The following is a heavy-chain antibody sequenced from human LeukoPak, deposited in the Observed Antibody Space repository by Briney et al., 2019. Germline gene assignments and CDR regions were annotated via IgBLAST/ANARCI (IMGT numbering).Heavy chain of an antibody. V-gene: IGHV1-46*01. CDR2: INPSGGRT. D-gene: IGHD5-18*01. CDR1: GYTFTSYY. CDR3: ARDNTAMVPYDAFDI. J-gene: IGHJ3*02. Sequence: ASVKVSCKASGYTFTSYYMHWVRQAPGQGLEWMGIINPSGGRTSYAQKFQGRVTMTRDTSTSTVYMELSSLRSEDTAVYYCARDNTAMVPYDAFDIWGQGTMVTVSS.